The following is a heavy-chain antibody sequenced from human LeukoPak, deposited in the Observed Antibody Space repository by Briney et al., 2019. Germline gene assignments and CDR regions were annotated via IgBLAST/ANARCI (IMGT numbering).Heavy chain of an antibody. Sequence: GGSLRLSCAASGFTFSSYGMHWVRQAPGKGLEWVAVIWYDGSNKYYADSVKGRFTISRDNSKNTLYLQMNSLRAEDTAVYYCARDSAVPASDAFDTWGQGTMVTVSS. CDR1: GFTFSSYG. J-gene: IGHJ3*02. D-gene: IGHD2-2*01. V-gene: IGHV3-33*01. CDR2: IWYDGSNK. CDR3: ARDSAVPASDAFDT.